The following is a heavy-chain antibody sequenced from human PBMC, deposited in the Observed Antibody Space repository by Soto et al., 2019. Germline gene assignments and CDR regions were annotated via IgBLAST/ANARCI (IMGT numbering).Heavy chain of an antibody. D-gene: IGHD3-9*01. J-gene: IGHJ4*02. CDR1: GFTFSSYA. V-gene: IGHV3-23*01. CDR2: ISCSGGST. CDR3: AKMLSYYDILTGDY. Sequence: PGGSLRLSCAASGFTFSSYAMSWVRQAPGKGLKRFSAISCSGGSTYYSDCVKGRFTISRDNSKNTLVLQLNSLRAEDSVVFFCAKMLSYYDILTGDYWGQGTLVTVSS.